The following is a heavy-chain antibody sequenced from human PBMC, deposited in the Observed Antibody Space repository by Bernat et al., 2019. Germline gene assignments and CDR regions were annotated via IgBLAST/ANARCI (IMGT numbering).Heavy chain of an antibody. CDR1: GESVSTNSAA. CDR3: ARYSTTDGGMDV. Sequence: QVQLQQSGPGLVKPSQTLSLTCAISGESVSTNSAAWNWIRQSPSRGLEWLGRTYYRSKWYNDYAVSVKSRITINPDTSKNHFSLQLNSVSPEDTAVYFCARYSTTDGGMDVWGQGTTVTVSS. V-gene: IGHV6-1*01. D-gene: IGHD4-11*01. CDR2: TYYRSKWYN. J-gene: IGHJ6*02.